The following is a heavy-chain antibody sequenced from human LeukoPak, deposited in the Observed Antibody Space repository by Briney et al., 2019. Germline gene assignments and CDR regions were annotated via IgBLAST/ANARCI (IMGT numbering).Heavy chain of an antibody. J-gene: IGHJ4*02. V-gene: IGHV4-34*01. Sequence: SETLSLTCAVYGGSFSGYYWSWLRQPPGKGLEWIGEINHSGSTNYNPSLTSRVTISVDKSKNQFSLKLSSVTAADTAVYYCARGSGLRFLEWLWYFDYWGQGTLVTVSS. CDR2: INHSGST. D-gene: IGHD3-3*01. CDR3: ARGSGLRFLEWLWYFDY. CDR1: GGSFSGYY.